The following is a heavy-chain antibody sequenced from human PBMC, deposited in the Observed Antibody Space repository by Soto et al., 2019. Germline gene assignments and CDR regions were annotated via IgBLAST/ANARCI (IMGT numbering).Heavy chain of an antibody. Sequence: QVQLVQSGAEVQKPGSSVKVSCKASGGTFSSYAISWVRQAPGQGLEWMGGIIPIFGTANYAQKFQGRVTITADESTSTAYMELSSLRSEDTAVYYCARDLPYYYDSSGYHTGGYWGQGTLVTVSS. CDR3: ARDLPYYYDSSGYHTGGY. D-gene: IGHD3-22*01. CDR2: IIPIFGTA. V-gene: IGHV1-69*01. J-gene: IGHJ4*02. CDR1: GGTFSSYA.